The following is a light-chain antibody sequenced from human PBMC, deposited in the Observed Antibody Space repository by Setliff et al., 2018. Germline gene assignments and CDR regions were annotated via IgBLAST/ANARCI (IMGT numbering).Light chain of an antibody. J-gene: IGKJ5*01. CDR1: QSVFLSSNNKNY. Sequence: DIVMTQSPDSLAVSLGERATINCKSSQSVFLSSNNKNYLAWHQQKPGQPPKLLIYWASTRESGVPDRFSGSGSGTEFTLTISSLQAEDVAVYYCQQYYSHPLTFGGGTRLEIK. V-gene: IGKV4-1*01. CDR2: WAS. CDR3: QQYYSHPLT.